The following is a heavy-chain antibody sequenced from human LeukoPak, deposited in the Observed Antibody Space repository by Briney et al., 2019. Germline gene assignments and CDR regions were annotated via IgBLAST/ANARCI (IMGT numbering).Heavy chain of an antibody. D-gene: IGHD1-1*01. CDR2: INPNSGGT. J-gene: IGHJ4*02. CDR3: ARAERPSGLDY. V-gene: IGHV1-2*02. Sequence: ASVKVSSTASGYTFTGSYMHSVRQAPGQGLEWMGWINPNSGGTNYAQKFQGRVTMTRDTSISTAYMELSRLRSDDTAVYYCARAERPSGLDYWGQGTLVTVSS. CDR1: GYTFTGSY.